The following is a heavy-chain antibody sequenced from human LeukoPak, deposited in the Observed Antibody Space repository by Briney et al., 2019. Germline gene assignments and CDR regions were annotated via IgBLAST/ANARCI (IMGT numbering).Heavy chain of an antibody. J-gene: IGHJ5*02. CDR1: GFNFRTYA. D-gene: IGHD2-2*01. CDR2: ISDDSGKI. V-gene: IGHV3-23*01. Sequence: PGGSLRLSCAASGFNFRTYAMSWVRQAPGKGLEWVSAISDDSGKIYYADSVKGRFTISRDNSKSTLFMQMNSLRSEDTAVYYCARVLPPPRYSSTSARRFDPWGQGTLVTVSS. CDR3: ARVLPPPRYSSTSARRFDP.